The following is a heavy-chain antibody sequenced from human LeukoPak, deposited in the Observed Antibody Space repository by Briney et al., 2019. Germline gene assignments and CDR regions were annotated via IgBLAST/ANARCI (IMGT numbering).Heavy chain of an antibody. J-gene: IGHJ4*02. V-gene: IGHV3-9*03. CDR1: GFTFDDYT. D-gene: IGHD3-22*01. Sequence: GGALRLSCAASGFTFDDYTMDWVRQAPGKGVEWVKGISWNSGSRVYADAVKGRFTISRDNAQNSLDLQKNSLRAEDMALYYLAKDHGPSGVITPGFDYWGQGTLVTVSS. CDR2: ISWNSGSR. CDR3: AKDHGPSGVITPGFDY.